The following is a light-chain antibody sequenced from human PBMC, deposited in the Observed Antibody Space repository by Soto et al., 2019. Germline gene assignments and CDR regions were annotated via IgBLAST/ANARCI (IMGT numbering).Light chain of an antibody. CDR3: QYYDIDLSGYVV. V-gene: IGLV1-40*01. J-gene: IGLJ2*01. Sequence: QSVLPQPPSVSGAPWQRVTISCTGSSSNIGAGYDVHWYHHLPGTAPKLPIYGNSNRPSGVPDRFSGSKSGTSASLAIAGLEGEDEADYFCQYYDIDLSGYVVFGGGTKLTVL. CDR2: GNS. CDR1: SSNIGAGYD.